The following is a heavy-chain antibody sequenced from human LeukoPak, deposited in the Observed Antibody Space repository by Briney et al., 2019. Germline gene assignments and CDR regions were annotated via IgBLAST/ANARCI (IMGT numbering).Heavy chain of an antibody. CDR3: ARGGQQLARAHFDY. CDR2: IIPILGIA. V-gene: IGHV1-69*04. Sequence: SVKVSCKASGGTFSSYAISWVRQAPGQGLEWMGRIIPILGIANYAQKFQGRVTITADKSTSTAYMELSSLRSEDTAVYYCARGGQQLARAHFDYWGQGTLVTVSS. D-gene: IGHD6-13*01. J-gene: IGHJ4*02. CDR1: GGTFSSYA.